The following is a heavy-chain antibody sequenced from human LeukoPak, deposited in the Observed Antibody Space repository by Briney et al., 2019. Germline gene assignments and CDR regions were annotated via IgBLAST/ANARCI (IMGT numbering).Heavy chain of an antibody. CDR1: GFTFSSYG. CDR2: ISYDGSNK. Sequence: PGGYLRLYCAASGFTFSSYGMHWVRQAPGKGLEGVAVISYDGSNKYYADSVKGRFSISRDNSKNTLYLQMNSLRAEDTAVDYCAKGGELWLGSYYYYYGMDVWGQGTTVTVSS. CDR3: AKGGELWLGSYYYYYGMDV. D-gene: IGHD5-18*01. V-gene: IGHV3-30*18. J-gene: IGHJ6*02.